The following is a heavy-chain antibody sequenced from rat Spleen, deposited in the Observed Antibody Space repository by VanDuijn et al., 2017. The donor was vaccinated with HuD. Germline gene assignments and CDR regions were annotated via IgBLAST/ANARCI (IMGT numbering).Heavy chain of an antibody. CDR1: GFSLSSYG. V-gene: IGHV2S8*01. J-gene: IGHJ3*01. Sequence: QVQLKESGPGLVQPSQTLSLTCTVSGFSLSSYGVLWVRQPPGKGLEWIAAISTGGNTYYNAGLKSRLGISRDTSKRQVLLKMTSLQTDDIAIYFCTRSYGGYSSNWFPYWGQGTLVTVSS. D-gene: IGHD1-11*01. CDR3: TRSYGGYSSNWFPY. CDR2: ISTGGNT.